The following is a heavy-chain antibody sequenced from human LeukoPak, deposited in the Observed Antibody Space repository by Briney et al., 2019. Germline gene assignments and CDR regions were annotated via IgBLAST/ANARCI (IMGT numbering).Heavy chain of an antibody. D-gene: IGHD5-24*01. CDR2: IWYDASDR. Sequence: GGSLRLSCAASGFTFSSFGIHWVRQAPGRGLEWVAVIWYDASDRYYADSVKGRFTISRDNSKNTLFLQMNSLRDDDTAVYYCVRGVGVSRFNYFDPWGQGTLVVVSS. CDR3: VRGVGVSRFNYFDP. CDR1: GFTFSSFG. V-gene: IGHV3-33*01. J-gene: IGHJ5*02.